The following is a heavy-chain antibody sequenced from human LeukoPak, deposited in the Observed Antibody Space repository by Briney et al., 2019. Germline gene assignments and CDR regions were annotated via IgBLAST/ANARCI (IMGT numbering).Heavy chain of an antibody. D-gene: IGHD3-22*01. CDR2: INTDGGST. Sequence: GGSLRLSCAASGFTFGSYWMHWVRQAPGKGLVWVSRINTDGGSTTYADSVKGRFTISRDNAKNSLSLQMNSLRAEDTAVYHCARWAFYYYDTSGSYYFDHWGQGTLVTVSS. J-gene: IGHJ4*02. CDR1: GFTFGSYW. V-gene: IGHV3-74*01. CDR3: ARWAFYYYDTSGSYYFDH.